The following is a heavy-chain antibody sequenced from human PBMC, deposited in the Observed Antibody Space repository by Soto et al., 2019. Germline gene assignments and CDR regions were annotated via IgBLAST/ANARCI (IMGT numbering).Heavy chain of an antibody. V-gene: IGHV1-3*01. Sequence: ASVKVSCKASGYTFTSYAMHWVRQAPGQRLEWMGWINAGNGNTKYSQKLQGRVTITRDASASTAYMELSSLRSEDTAVYYCARDPLDSSGYPGYYGMDVWGQGTTVTVSS. J-gene: IGHJ6*02. CDR2: INAGNGNT. CDR1: GYTFTSYA. CDR3: ARDPLDSSGYPGYYGMDV. D-gene: IGHD3-22*01.